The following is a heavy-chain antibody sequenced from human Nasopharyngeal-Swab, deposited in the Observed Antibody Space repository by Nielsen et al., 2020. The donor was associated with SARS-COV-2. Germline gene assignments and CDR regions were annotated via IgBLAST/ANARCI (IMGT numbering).Heavy chain of an antibody. CDR1: GFTFSSYA. V-gene: IGHV3-23*01. CDR3: TRQTDVVVVAATGFPFDP. D-gene: IGHD2-15*01. CDR2: ISGSGGST. J-gene: IGHJ5*02. Sequence: GESLKISCAASGFTFSSYAMSWVRQAPGKGLEWVSAISGSGGSTYYADSVKGRFTISRDNSKNTLYLQMNSLKTEDTAVYYCTRQTDVVVVAATGFPFDPWGQGTLVTVSS.